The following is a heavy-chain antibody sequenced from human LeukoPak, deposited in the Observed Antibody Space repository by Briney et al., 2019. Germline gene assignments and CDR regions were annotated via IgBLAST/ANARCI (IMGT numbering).Heavy chain of an antibody. CDR2: IIPILGIA. CDR1: GYTFTSYG. Sequence: SVKVSCMASGYTFTSYGISWVRQAPGQGLEWMGRIIPILGIANYAQKFQGRVTITADKSTSTAYMELSSLRSEDTAVYYCAKAYYDLDYFDYWGQGTLVTVSS. J-gene: IGHJ4*02. D-gene: IGHD3-3*01. V-gene: IGHV1-69*04. CDR3: AKAYYDLDYFDY.